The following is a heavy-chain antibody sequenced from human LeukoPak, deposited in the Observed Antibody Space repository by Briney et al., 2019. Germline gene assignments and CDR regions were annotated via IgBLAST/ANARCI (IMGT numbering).Heavy chain of an antibody. V-gene: IGHV4-61*08. CDR3: ARFQSSSSWDYYYGLDV. Sequence: SETLPLTCTVSGGSINSGGYYWSWIRQPPGKGLEGIGYIYNSGSTNYNPSLKSRVTISVDTSKNQVSLKLSSVTAADTAVYYCARFQSSSSWDYYYGLDVWGQGTTVTVSS. CDR2: IYNSGST. CDR1: GGSINSGGYY. J-gene: IGHJ6*02. D-gene: IGHD2-2*01.